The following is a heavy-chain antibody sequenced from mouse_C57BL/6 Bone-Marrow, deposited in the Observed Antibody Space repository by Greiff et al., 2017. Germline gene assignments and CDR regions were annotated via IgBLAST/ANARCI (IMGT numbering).Heavy chain of an antibody. CDR3: TRRDYGSRHWYFDV. V-gene: IGHV1-15*01. CDR1: GYTFTDYE. CDR2: IDPETGGT. Sequence: VQLHQSGAELVRPGASVTLSCKASGYTFTDYEMHWVKQTPVHGLEWIGAIDPETGGTAYNQKFKGKAILTADKSSSTAYMELRSLTSEDSAVYYCTRRDYGSRHWYFDVWGTGTTVTVSS. J-gene: IGHJ1*03. D-gene: IGHD1-1*01.